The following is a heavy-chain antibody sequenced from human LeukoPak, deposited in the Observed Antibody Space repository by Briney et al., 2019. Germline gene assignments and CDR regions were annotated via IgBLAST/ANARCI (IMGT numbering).Heavy chain of an antibody. CDR2: ISGSGGST. V-gene: IGHV3-23*01. CDR3: ARGQFDSSGYYPDY. J-gene: IGHJ4*02. Sequence: GGSLRLSCAASGFTFSSYAMSWVRQAPGKGLEWVSAISGSGGSTYYADSVKGRFTISRDNSKNTLYLQMNSLRAEDTAVYYCARGQFDSSGYYPDYWGQGTLVTVSS. D-gene: IGHD3-22*01. CDR1: GFTFSSYA.